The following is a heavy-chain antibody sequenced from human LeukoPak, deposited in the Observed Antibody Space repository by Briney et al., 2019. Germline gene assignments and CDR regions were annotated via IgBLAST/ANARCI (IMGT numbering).Heavy chain of an antibody. V-gene: IGHV3-30*02. D-gene: IGHD3-10*01. CDR1: GFTFSSYG. CDR3: AKGALWFGEFPFDY. Sequence: GGSLRLSCAASGFTFSSYGMHWVRQAPGKGLEWVAFIRYDGSNKYYADSVKGRFTISRDNSKNTLYLQMNSLRAEDTAVYYCAKGALWFGEFPFDYWGQGTLVTVSS. CDR2: IRYDGSNK. J-gene: IGHJ4*02.